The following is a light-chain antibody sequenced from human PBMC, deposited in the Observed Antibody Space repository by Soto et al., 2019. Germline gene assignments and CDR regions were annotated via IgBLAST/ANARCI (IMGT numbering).Light chain of an antibody. CDR2: EAS. V-gene: IGKV3D-20*01. CDR3: QQYGSSPIT. CDR1: QSVSSSY. Sequence: EIVLTQSPGTLSLSPGERATLSCRASQSVSSSYLAWYQQKPGLAPRLLIYEASTRATGIPDRFSGGGSGTHFTLTISRLEPEDFAVYYCQQYGSSPITFGQGTRLEIK. J-gene: IGKJ5*01.